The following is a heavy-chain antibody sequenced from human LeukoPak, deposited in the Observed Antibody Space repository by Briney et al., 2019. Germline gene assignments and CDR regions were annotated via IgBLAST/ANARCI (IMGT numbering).Heavy chain of an antibody. V-gene: IGHV3-48*03. Sequence: PGGSLRLSCAASGFTSRSYGMNWVRQAPGKGLEWVSYITSSGSTIYYADSVKGRFTISRDNAKTSLYLQMNSLRAEDTAVYYCASEFIVGATFDYWGQGTLVTVSS. J-gene: IGHJ4*02. D-gene: IGHD1-26*01. CDR1: GFTSRSYG. CDR3: ASEFIVGATFDY. CDR2: ITSSGSTI.